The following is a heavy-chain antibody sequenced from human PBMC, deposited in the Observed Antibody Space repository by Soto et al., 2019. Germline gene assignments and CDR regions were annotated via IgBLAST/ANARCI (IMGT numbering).Heavy chain of an antibody. J-gene: IGHJ3*02. CDR1: GFTFNDYA. D-gene: IGHD2-8*01. Sequence: EVQLLESGGDLVQPGGSLRLSCAASGFTFNDYALTWVRQVPGKGLEWVSSLSSRGFSTHYAESVKGRFTISRDNIKNTGYLQMNSLRAEDTAVYYCARYRAVYCNNGIWLDAFDIWGQGTLVTVSS. V-gene: IGHV3-23*01. CDR2: LSSRGFST. CDR3: ARYRAVYCNNGIWLDAFDI.